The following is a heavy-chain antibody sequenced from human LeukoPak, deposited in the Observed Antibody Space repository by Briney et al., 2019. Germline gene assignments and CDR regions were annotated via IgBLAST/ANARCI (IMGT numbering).Heavy chain of an antibody. CDR2: INHSGST. CDR3: AESLSGFAFDI. V-gene: IGHV4-34*01. Sequence: PPETLSLTCAVYGGSFSGYYWSWIRQPPGKGLEWIGEINHSGSTNYNPSLKSRVTISVDTSKNQFSLKLSSVTAADTAVYYCAESLSGFAFDIWGQGTIVTVSS. J-gene: IGHJ3*02. D-gene: IGHD3-10*01. CDR1: GGSFSGYY.